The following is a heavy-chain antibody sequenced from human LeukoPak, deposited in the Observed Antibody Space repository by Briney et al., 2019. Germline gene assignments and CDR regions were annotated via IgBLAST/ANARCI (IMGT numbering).Heavy chain of an antibody. D-gene: IGHD4-23*01. CDR1: GFTFSSYS. J-gene: IGHJ6*03. CDR3: ARDGHDYGGNSVGWEYYYYYMDV. CDR2: ISSSSSYI. Sequence: GGSLRLSCAASGFTFSSYSMNWVRQAPGKGLEWVSSISSSSSYIYYADSVKGRFTISRDNAKNSLYLRMNSLRAEDTAVYYCARDGHDYGGNSVGWEYYYYYMDVWGKGTTVTVSS. V-gene: IGHV3-21*01.